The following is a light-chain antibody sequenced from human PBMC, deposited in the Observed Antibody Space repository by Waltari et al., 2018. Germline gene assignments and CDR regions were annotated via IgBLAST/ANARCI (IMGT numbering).Light chain of an antibody. CDR3: YSTDSSGNRP. J-gene: IGLJ2*01. V-gene: IGLV3-10*01. CDR2: EAT. CDR1: ALPKKY. Sequence: SYELTQPPSVSVSPGQTARITCSGDALPKKYAYWYQQNSGQAPVLVIYEATKRPSGIPEGFAGSSSGTLATLTISGAQVEDEADYYCYSTDSSGNRPFGGGTRLTVL.